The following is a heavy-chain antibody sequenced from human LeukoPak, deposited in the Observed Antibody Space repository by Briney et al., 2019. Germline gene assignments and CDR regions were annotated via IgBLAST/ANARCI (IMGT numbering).Heavy chain of an antibody. CDR2: INPSGGST. V-gene: IGHV1-46*01. J-gene: IGHJ5*02. CDR1: GYTFTSYD. D-gene: IGHD3-22*01. Sequence: ASVKVSCKASGYTFTSYDINWVRQAPGQGLEWMGIINPSGGSTSYAQKFQGRVTMTRDTSTSTVYMELSSLRSEDTAVYYCARGEYYDSSGYYWGPTDWFDPWGQGTLVTVSS. CDR3: ARGEYYDSSGYYWGPTDWFDP.